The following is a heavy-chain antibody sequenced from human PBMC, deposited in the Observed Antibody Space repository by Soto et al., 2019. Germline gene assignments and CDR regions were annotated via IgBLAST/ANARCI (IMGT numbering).Heavy chain of an antibody. V-gene: IGHV3-64*01. CDR2: ISTNGEST. Sequence: GGSLRLSCAASGFVVSIYSMHWVRQAPGKGLEFVSAISTNGESTYYANSVKGRFTISRDNSKNTLYLQMGSLRADDMAVYYCAREWSIALDFWGQGTLVTVSS. CDR3: AREWSIALDF. J-gene: IGHJ4*02. D-gene: IGHD2-15*01. CDR1: GFVVSIYS.